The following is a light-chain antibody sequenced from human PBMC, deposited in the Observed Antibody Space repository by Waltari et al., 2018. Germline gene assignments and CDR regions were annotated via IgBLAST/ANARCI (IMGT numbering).Light chain of an antibody. J-gene: IGKJ4*01. V-gene: IGKV3-11*01. Sequence: ETVLTQSPASLSLSPGERATLSCRASRRVSTQVGWYQQKTGQAPRLLINDASNRASDIPARFSGSASGTAFTLTISSLEPADFAFYSCQPRRNWPPELTFGGGTTVEIK. CDR1: RRVSTQ. CDR2: DAS. CDR3: QPRRNWPPELT.